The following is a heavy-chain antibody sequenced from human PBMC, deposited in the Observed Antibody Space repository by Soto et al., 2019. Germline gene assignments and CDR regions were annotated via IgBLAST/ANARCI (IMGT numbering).Heavy chain of an antibody. J-gene: IGHJ1*01. CDR2: ISSSSSYI. D-gene: IGHD4-17*01. V-gene: IGHV3-21*01. CDR1: GFTFSSYS. CDR3: ARDYGRDTVTTGYFQH. Sequence: GGSLRLSCAASGFTFSSYSMNWVRQAPGKGLEWVSSISSSSSYIYYADSVKGRFTISRDNAKNSLYLQMNSLRAEDTAVYYCARDYGRDTVTTGYFQHWGQGTLVTVSS.